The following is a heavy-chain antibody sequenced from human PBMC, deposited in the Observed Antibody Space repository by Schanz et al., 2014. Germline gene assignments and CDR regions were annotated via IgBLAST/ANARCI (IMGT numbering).Heavy chain of an antibody. CDR2: ISDSGDTA. CDR3: AKDGPGGSGSYAADGGMDV. V-gene: IGHV3-23*04. J-gene: IGHJ6*02. Sequence: EVQLVESGGGLVQPGGSLRLSCAASGFTFTNYAMSWVRQAPGKGLEWVSLISDSGDTAYYADSVKGRFTISRDNSKSTLYLQMNSLRAEDTAVYYCAKDGPGGSGSYAADGGMDVWGQGTTVT. D-gene: IGHD3-10*01. CDR1: GFTFTNYA.